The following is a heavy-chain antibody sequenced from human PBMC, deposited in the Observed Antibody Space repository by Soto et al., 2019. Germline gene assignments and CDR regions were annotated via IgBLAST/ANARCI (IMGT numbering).Heavy chain of an antibody. J-gene: IGHJ6*03. Sequence: PGGSLRLSCAASGFTFDDYAMHWVRQAPGKGLEWVSGISWNSGSIGYADSVKGRFTISRDNAKNSLYLQMNSLRAEDTALYYCAKAVFPDVLRYFDWANYYYYYMDVWGKGTTVTVSS. CDR2: ISWNSGSI. V-gene: IGHV3-9*01. D-gene: IGHD3-9*01. CDR1: GFTFDDYA. CDR3: AKAVFPDVLRYFDWANYYYYYMDV.